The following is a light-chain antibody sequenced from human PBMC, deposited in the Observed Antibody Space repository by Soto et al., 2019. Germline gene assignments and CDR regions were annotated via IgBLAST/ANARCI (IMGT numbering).Light chain of an antibody. CDR3: HQYNSWPWT. CDR1: QSVSSN. CDR2: GVS. Sequence: EIVMTQSPATLSVSPGETATLSCRASQSVSSNLAWYQHKPGQAPRLLMYGVSTRDAGIPPRFSGSGSGTEFTLTISSLQSEDFVVYYCHQYNSWPWTFGQGTKVEI. V-gene: IGKV3-15*01. J-gene: IGKJ1*01.